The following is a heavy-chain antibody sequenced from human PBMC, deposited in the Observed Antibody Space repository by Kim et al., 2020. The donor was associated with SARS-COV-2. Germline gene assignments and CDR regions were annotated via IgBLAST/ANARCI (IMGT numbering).Heavy chain of an antibody. D-gene: IGHD2-15*01. CDR3: AKDRDKYERVVWFDP. V-gene: IGHV3-23*01. Sequence: DSVKGRFTISRDNSKNTLYLQMNSLRAEDTAVYYCAKDRDKYERVVWFDPWGQGTLVTVSS. J-gene: IGHJ5*02.